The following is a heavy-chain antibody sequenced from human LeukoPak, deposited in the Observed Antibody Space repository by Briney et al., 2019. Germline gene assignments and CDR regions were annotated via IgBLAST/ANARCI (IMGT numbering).Heavy chain of an antibody. CDR2: ISYDGSNK. CDR3: ARDSSRYSSSWCLSY. Sequence: GGSLRLSCAASGFTFSSYAMHWVRQAPGKGLEWVAVISYDGSNKYFADSVKGRFTISRDNSKNTLYLQMNSLRAEDTAVYYCARDSSRYSSSWCLSYWGQGTLVTVSS. CDR1: GFTFSSYA. V-gene: IGHV3-30*04. J-gene: IGHJ4*02. D-gene: IGHD6-13*01.